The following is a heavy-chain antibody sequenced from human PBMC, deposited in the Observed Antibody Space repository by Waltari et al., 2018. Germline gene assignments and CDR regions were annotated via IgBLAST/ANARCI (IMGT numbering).Heavy chain of an antibody. J-gene: IGHJ4*02. Sequence: EVQLLESGGGLVQPGGSLRLSCAASGFTFSSYAMSWIRQAPGKGLEWVSYISSSGSTIYYADSVKGRFTISRDNAKNSLYLQMNSLRAEDMAVYYCARAYYDSSAPFDYWGQGTLVTVSS. D-gene: IGHD3-22*01. CDR2: ISSSGSTI. CDR3: ARAYYDSSAPFDY. CDR1: GFTFSSYA. V-gene: IGHV3-48*04.